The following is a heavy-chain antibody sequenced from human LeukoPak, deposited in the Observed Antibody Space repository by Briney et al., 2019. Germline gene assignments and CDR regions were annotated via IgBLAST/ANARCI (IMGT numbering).Heavy chain of an antibody. D-gene: IGHD3-9*01. V-gene: IGHV1-46*01. CDR2: INPSGGST. CDR1: GYTFTSYY. CDR3: ARGWDYDILTGYHYYFDY. J-gene: IGHJ4*02. Sequence: ASVKVSCKASGYTFTSYYKHWVRQAPGQGLEWMGIINPSGGSTSYAQKFQGRVTMTRDTSTSTVYMELSSLRSEDTAVYYCARGWDYDILTGYHYYFDYWGQGTLVTVSS.